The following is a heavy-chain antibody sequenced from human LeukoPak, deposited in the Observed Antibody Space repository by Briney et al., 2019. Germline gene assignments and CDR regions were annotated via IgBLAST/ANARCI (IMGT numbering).Heavy chain of an antibody. CDR1: GYTFTSYG. D-gene: IGHD6-13*01. CDR3: ARQPTPPYSSSWYPPERYFDY. J-gene: IGHJ4*02. V-gene: IGHV1-18*01. Sequence: GASVKVSCKASGYTFTSYGISWVRQSPGQGLEWMGWISAYNGNTNYAQKLQGRVTMTTDTSTSTAYMELRSLRSDDTAVYYCARQPTPPYSSSWYPPERYFDYWGQGTLVTVSS. CDR2: ISAYNGNT.